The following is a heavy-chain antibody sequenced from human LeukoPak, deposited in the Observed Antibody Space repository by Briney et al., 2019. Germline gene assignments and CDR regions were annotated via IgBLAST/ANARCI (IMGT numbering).Heavy chain of an antibody. V-gene: IGHV1-2*02. Sequence: GASVKVSCKASGYTFTGYYMHWVRQAPGQGLEWMGWINPNSGGTNYAQKFQGRVTMTRDTSISTAYMEPSRLRSDDTAVYYCAREGRGYDPRDYYYYYMDVWGKGTTVTVSS. CDR3: AREGRGYDPRDYYYYYMDV. CDR2: INPNSGGT. J-gene: IGHJ6*03. CDR1: GYTFTGYY. D-gene: IGHD5-12*01.